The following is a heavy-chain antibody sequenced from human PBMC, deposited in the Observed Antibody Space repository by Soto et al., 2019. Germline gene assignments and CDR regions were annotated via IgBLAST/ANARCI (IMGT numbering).Heavy chain of an antibody. J-gene: IGHJ4*02. D-gene: IGHD4-17*01. V-gene: IGHV4-30-4*01. Sequence: SETLSLTCTVSGGSISSGDYYWSWIRQPPGKGLEWIGYIYYSGSTYYNPSLKRRVTISVDTSKNQFSLKLSSVTAADTAVYYGARGGVTTVTSFDYWGQGTLVTVSS. CDR3: ARGGVTTVTSFDY. CDR2: IYYSGST. CDR1: GGSISSGDYY.